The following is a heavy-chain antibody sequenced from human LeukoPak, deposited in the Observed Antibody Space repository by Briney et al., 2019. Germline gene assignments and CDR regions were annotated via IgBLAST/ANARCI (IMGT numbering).Heavy chain of an antibody. V-gene: IGHV7-4-1*02. CDR3: GRAYQPLGGLSFPDS. CDR2: INTNTGNP. Sequence: GASVKVSCKASGYTFTTYAMNWVRQAPGQGLEWMGWINTNTGNPAYAQGFTGRFVFSLDTSVSTAYLQISSLKAEDTAVYYCGRAYQPLGGLSFPDSWGQGTLVTVSS. J-gene: IGHJ5*01. D-gene: IGHD3-16*02. CDR1: GYTFTTYA.